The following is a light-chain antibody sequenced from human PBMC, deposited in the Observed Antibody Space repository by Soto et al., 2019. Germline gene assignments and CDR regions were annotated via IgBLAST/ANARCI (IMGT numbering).Light chain of an antibody. CDR1: QSISSW. J-gene: IGKJ1*01. V-gene: IGKV1-5*03. Sequence: DIHMTQSPSTLSASVGDRVTITCRASQSISSWLAWYQQKPGKAPKLLIYKASTLESGVPSRFSGSGSGTEFTLTISSLQPDDFASYYCQQYDSYSWTFGHGTKVDIK. CDR2: KAS. CDR3: QQYDSYSWT.